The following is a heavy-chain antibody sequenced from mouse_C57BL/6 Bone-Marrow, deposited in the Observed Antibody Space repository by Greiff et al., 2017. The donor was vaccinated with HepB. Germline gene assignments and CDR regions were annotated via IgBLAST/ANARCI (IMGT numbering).Heavy chain of an antibody. V-gene: IGHV1-76*01. CDR1: GYTFTDYY. Sequence: QVQLKESGAELVRPGASVKLSCKASGYTFTDYYINWVKQRPGQGLEWIARIYPGSGNTYYNEKFKGKATLTAEKSSSTAYMQLSSLTSEDSAVYFCARLSYYAMDYWGQGTSVTVSS. J-gene: IGHJ4*01. CDR3: ARLSYYAMDY. CDR2: IYPGSGNT.